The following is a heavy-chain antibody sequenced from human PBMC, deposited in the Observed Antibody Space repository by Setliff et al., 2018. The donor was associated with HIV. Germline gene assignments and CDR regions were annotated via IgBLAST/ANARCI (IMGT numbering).Heavy chain of an antibody. J-gene: IGHJ6*03. CDR1: GGTFSSYA. V-gene: IGHV1-69*04. Sequence: SVKVSCKASGGTFSSYAISWVRQAPGQGLDWMGRIIPILGVANYAQRFQGKVTITADKSTSTAFMELTSLRFDDTAMYYCVRGVQSPPHYSYYYMDVWGEGTMVTVSS. CDR2: IIPILGVA. CDR3: VRGVQSPPHYSYYYMDV. D-gene: IGHD3-3*01.